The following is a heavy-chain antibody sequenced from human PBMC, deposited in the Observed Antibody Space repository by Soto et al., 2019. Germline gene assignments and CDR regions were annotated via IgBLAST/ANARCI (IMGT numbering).Heavy chain of an antibody. CDR3: ARILMNYYRFDY. CDR2: VYYSGST. J-gene: IGHJ4*02. D-gene: IGHD3-10*01. V-gene: IGHV4-59*08. CDR1: GGSISNFY. Sequence: PSETLSLTCTVSGGSISNFYWSWIRQPTGKGLEWIAYVYYSGSTNYTPSLKSRAGISVDSSKSQVSLKLTSVTATDTAVYFCARILMNYYRFDYWGQGALVTVSS.